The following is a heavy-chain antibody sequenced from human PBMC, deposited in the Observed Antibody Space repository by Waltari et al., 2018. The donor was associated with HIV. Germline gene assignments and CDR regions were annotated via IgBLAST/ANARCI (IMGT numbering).Heavy chain of an antibody. CDR1: GGSFNSYH. D-gene: IGHD3-3*01. V-gene: IGHV4-59*12. J-gene: IGHJ5*02. CDR2: IYYTGRT. CDR3: GRCLFGVGSNWFDP. Sequence: QVQLQESGPGLVKPSETLSLTCTVSGGSFNSYHWSWIRQPPGKGLEWIRYIYYTGRTNRNPSPKSMVTRSLDTSKNPFSPGLRSVTAADTDVYYSGRCLFGVGSNWFDPWGQGILVTVSS.